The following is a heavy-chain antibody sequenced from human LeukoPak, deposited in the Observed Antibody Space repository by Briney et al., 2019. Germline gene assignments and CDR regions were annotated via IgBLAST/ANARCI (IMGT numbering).Heavy chain of an antibody. J-gene: IGHJ4*02. CDR3: ARSTYYYDSSGYSRFDY. CDR2: IIPILGIA. Sequence: ASVKVSCKASGGTFSSYAISWVRQAPGQGLEWMGRIIPILGIANYAQKFQGRVTITADKSTSTAYMELSSLRSEDTAVYYCARSTYYYDSSGYSRFDYWGQGTLVTVSS. V-gene: IGHV1-69*04. D-gene: IGHD3-22*01. CDR1: GGTFSSYA.